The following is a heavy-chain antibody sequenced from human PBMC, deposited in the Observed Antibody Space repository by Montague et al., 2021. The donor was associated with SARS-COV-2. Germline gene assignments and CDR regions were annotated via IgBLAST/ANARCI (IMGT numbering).Heavy chain of an antibody. CDR1: GGTVRDYY. CDR2: IFYNGYT. Sequence: SETLSLTCTVSGGTVRDYYWNWIRQTPRKGLEWIGYIFYNGYTKXNPSLESRVTLSVDTPGNQFFLSLRSVTASDTATYFCARHSVSEDGTFFRSYFDPWGQGAQVIVSS. V-gene: IGHV4-59*08. CDR3: ARHSVSEDGTFFRSYFDP. J-gene: IGHJ5*02. D-gene: IGHD1-1*01.